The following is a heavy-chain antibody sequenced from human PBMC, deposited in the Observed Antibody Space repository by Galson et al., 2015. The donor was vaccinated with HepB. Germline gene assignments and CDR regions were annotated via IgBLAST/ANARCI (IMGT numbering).Heavy chain of an antibody. D-gene: IGHD3-22*01. CDR1: GFTFSSYS. CDR3: ARLASPDYDSSGYSIFDAFDM. CDR2: ISSSSSYI. Sequence: SLRLSCAASGFTFSSYSMNWVRQAPGKGLEWVSSISSSSSYIYYADSVKGRFTISRDNAKNSLYLQMNSLRAEDTAVYYCARLASPDYDSSGYSIFDAFDMWGQGTMVTVSS. V-gene: IGHV3-21*01. J-gene: IGHJ3*02.